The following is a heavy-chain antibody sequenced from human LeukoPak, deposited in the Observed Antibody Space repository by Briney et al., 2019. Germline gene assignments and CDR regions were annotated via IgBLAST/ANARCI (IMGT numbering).Heavy chain of an antibody. CDR3: ARIVVVNKNYFDY. V-gene: IGHV5-51*01. J-gene: IGHJ4*02. Sequence: GESLKISCKGSGYSFTSYWIGWGRQMPGKGLEWMGIIYPGDSDTRYSPSFQGQVTISADKSISTAYLQWSSLKASDTAMYYCARIVVVNKNYFDYWGQGTLVTVSS. CDR2: IYPGDSDT. D-gene: IGHD3-22*01. CDR1: GYSFTSYW.